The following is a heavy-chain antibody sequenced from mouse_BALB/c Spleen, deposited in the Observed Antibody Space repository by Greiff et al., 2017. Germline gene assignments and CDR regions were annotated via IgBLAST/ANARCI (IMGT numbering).Heavy chain of an antibody. D-gene: IGHD2-4*01. CDR2: INPSNGGT. CDR3: ARPTMITRAYAMDY. CDR1: GYTFTSYY. Sequence: QVQLQQPGAELVKPGASVKLSCKASGYTFTSYYMYWVKQRPGQGLEWIGGINPSNGGTNFNEKFKSKATLTVDKSSSTAYMQLSSLTSEDSAVYYCARPTMITRAYAMDYWGQGTSVTVSS. J-gene: IGHJ4*01. V-gene: IGHV1S81*02.